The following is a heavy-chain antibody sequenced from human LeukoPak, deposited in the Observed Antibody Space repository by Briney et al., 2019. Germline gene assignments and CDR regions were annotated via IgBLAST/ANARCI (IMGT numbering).Heavy chain of an antibody. CDR1: GFTFEVSA. V-gene: IGHV3-23*01. J-gene: IGHJ4*02. Sequence: GGSLRLSCAPSGFTFEVSAMNWVRQAPGKGLEWVSASGNAGDTYYAASVKGRFTISRDNSKKMLCLQMTCLRAEETGVYYCAKKTPGNYPYFNWGQETQVTVSP. D-gene: IGHD3-22*01. CDR3: AKKTPGNYPYFN. CDR2: SGNAGDT.